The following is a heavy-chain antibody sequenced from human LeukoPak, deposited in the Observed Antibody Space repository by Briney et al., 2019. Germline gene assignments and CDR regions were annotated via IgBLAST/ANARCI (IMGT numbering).Heavy chain of an antibody. J-gene: IGHJ4*02. D-gene: IGHD3-16*01. CDR3: AKTMTTSGRVIDY. V-gene: IGHV3-30*18. CDR1: GFTFSSYG. Sequence: GGSLRLSCAASGFTFSSYGMHWVRQAPGKGLGWVAVISYDGSNKYYADSVKGRFTISRDNSKNTLYLQMNSLRAEDTAVYYCAKTMTTSGRVIDYWGQGTLVTVSS. CDR2: ISYDGSNK.